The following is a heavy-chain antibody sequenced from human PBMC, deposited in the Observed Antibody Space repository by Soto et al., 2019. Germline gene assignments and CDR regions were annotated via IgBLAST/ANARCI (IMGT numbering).Heavy chain of an antibody. CDR1: AFTFSGYF. CDR2: IKQDGSEK. CDR3: ARDFSALDCSGGSCYSSR. J-gene: IGHJ4*02. D-gene: IGHD2-15*01. Sequence: PGGSVRLSCAASAFTFSGYFISWVRQAPGKGLEWVGNIKQDGSEKYYVDSVKGRFTISRDHAKNSLYLQMNSLRDEDTAVSSCARDFSALDCSGGSCYSSRWGQGPLVKVSS. V-gene: IGHV3-7*01.